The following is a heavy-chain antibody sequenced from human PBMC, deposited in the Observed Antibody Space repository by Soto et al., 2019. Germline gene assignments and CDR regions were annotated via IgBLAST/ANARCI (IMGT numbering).Heavy chain of an antibody. V-gene: IGHV3-48*02. D-gene: IGHD3-22*01. CDR3: ARGFGYYDTSGYYGAYYYYGMDV. CDR1: GFTFSDYS. Sequence: GGSLRLSCAASGFTFSDYSMNWVRQAPGKGLEWVSYISDSSSTIYYADSVKGRFTISRDNAKNSLYLQVNSLRDEDTAVFYCARGFGYYDTSGYYGAYYYYGMDVWGQGTTVTVSS. J-gene: IGHJ6*02. CDR2: ISDSSSTI.